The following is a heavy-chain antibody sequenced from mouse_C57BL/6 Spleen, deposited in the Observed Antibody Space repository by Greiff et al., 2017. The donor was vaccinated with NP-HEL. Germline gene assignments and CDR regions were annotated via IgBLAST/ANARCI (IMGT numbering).Heavy chain of an antibody. CDR2: ISSGSSTI. V-gene: IGHV5-17*01. CDR1: GFTFSDYG. D-gene: IGHD2-4*01. J-gene: IGHJ2*01. Sequence: DVHLVESGGGLVKPGGSLKLSCAASGFTFSDYGMHWVRQAPEKGLEWVAYISSGSSTIYYADTVKGRFTISRDNAKNTLFLQLTSLRSEDTAMYYCARADDYDFDYWGQGTTLTVSS. CDR3: ARADDYDFDY.